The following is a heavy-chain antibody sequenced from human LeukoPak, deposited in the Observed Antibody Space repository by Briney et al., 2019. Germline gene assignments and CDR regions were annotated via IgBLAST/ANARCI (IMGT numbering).Heavy chain of an antibody. CDR2: ISKDGINK. J-gene: IGHJ5*02. CDR1: GFAFSSYV. Sequence: PGRSLRLSCVVSGFAFSSYVMHWVRQAPGKGLEWVAVISKDGINKYYADSVKGRFTIYRDNSKNTLYLQMNSLRDGDTAVYYCARDPGYRGESGWFDPWGQGTLVTVSS. CDR3: ARDPGYRGESGWFDP. V-gene: IGHV3-30*03. D-gene: IGHD5-18*01.